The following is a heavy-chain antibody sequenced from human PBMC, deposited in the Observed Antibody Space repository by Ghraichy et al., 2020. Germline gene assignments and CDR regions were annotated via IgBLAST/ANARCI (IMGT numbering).Heavy chain of an antibody. J-gene: IGHJ4*02. CDR1: GGSISSGSYY. V-gene: IGHV4-61*02. CDR3: ARASHKLGNVELFDY. Sequence: SETLSLTCTVSGGSISSGSYYWSWIRQPAGKGLEWIGRIYASGGTNYNPSLESRVTMSVDTSKNQFSLKLSSVTAADTAVYYCARASHKLGNVELFDYWGQGTLVTVSS. CDR2: IYASGGT. D-gene: IGHD7-27*01.